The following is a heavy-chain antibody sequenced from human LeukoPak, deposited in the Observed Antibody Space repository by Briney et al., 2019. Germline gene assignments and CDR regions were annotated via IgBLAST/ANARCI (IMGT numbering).Heavy chain of an antibody. V-gene: IGHV3-30*02. Sequence: PGGSLRLSCAASGFTFSSYGMHWVRQAPGKGLEWVSFIRYDGSNKFYADSVKGRFTISRDNSETTLYLQMNSLRAEDTAVYYCAKDSMRFAYIVGASTHFDYWGQGTLVTVSS. CDR2: IRYDGSNK. D-gene: IGHD1-26*01. CDR1: GFTFSSYG. J-gene: IGHJ4*02. CDR3: AKDSMRFAYIVGASTHFDY.